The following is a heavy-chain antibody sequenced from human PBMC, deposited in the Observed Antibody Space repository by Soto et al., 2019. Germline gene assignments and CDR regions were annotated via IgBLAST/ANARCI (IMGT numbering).Heavy chain of an antibody. CDR1: GGTFSDSV. CDR3: ARGRDGSNYYFDY. Sequence: SVKVSCKASGGTFSDSVTSWVRQAPGQGLEWMGGIVPIFGKANLAEKFQDRVTITADESTSTAYMELSSLRSDDSAVYYCARGRDGSNYYFDYWGQGTLVTVSS. V-gene: IGHV1-69*13. D-gene: IGHD3-10*01. J-gene: IGHJ4*02. CDR2: IVPIFGKA.